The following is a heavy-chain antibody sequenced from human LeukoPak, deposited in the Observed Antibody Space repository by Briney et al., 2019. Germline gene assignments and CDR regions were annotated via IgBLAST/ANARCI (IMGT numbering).Heavy chain of an antibody. CDR2: ISGSGDST. Sequence: PGGSLGLSCAASGFTFTSYVMSWVRQAPGKGLEWVSTISGSGDSTYYADSVKGRFTISRDNSKNTVYLQMNSLTAEDTAVYYCAKDHGAASGDFDYWGQGTLVTVSS. D-gene: IGHD6-13*01. V-gene: IGHV3-23*01. CDR1: GFTFTSYV. J-gene: IGHJ4*02. CDR3: AKDHGAASGDFDY.